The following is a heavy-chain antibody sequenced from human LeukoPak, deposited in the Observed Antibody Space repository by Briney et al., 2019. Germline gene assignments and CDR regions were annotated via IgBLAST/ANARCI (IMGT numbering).Heavy chain of an antibody. V-gene: IGHV3-7*03. CDR3: ARDQYDTWSRRGNFDS. CDR1: GFTFGKYW. CDR2: IKLDGSEK. Sequence: GGSLRLSCVASGFTFGKYWMSWVRQAPGRGLEWVANIKLDGSEKNYVDSVKGRFTISRDNTKNSLYLQMNSLRAEDAAVFYCARDQYDTWSRRGNFDSWGQGTLVIVSS. J-gene: IGHJ4*02. D-gene: IGHD3-3*01.